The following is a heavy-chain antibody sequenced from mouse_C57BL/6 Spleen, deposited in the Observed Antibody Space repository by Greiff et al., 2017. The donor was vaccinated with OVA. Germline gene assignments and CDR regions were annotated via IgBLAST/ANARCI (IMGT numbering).Heavy chain of an antibody. Sequence: QVQLQQPGAELVKPGASVKLSCKASGYTFTSYWMHWVKQRPGRGLEWIGRIDPNSGGTKYNEKFKSKATLTVDKPSSTAYMQLSSLTSEDSAVYYCARGRVDWATGVAGAMDYWGQGTSVTVSS. D-gene: IGHD1-1*01. J-gene: IGHJ4*01. CDR1: GYTFTSYW. V-gene: IGHV1-72*01. CDR3: ARGRVDWATGVAGAMDY. CDR2: IDPNSGGT.